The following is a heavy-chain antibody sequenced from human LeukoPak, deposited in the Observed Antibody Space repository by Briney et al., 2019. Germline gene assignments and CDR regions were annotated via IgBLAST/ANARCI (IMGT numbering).Heavy chain of an antibody. V-gene: IGHV4-39*01. CDR2: IYYSGST. Sequence: SETLSFTCTVSGGSISSSSYYWGWIRQPPGKGLEWIGSIYYSGSTYYNPSLKSRVTISVDTSKNQFSLKLSSVTAADTAVYYCARSSSTSHYGMDVWGQGTTVTVSS. D-gene: IGHD2-2*01. CDR1: GGSISSSSYY. CDR3: ARSSSTSHYGMDV. J-gene: IGHJ6*02.